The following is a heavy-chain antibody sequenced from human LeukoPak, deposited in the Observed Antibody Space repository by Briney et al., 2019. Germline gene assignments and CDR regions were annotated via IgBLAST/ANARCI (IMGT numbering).Heavy chain of an antibody. CDR3: AREGGHRDGYYDY. CDR2: INPNSGGT. D-gene: IGHD3-22*01. J-gene: IGHJ4*02. V-gene: IGHV1-2*02. Sequence: ASVKVSCKASRYTFTGYYMHWVRQAPGQGLEWMGWINPNSGGTNYAQKFQGRVTMTRDTSISTAYMELSRLRSDDTAVYYCAREGGHRDGYYDYWGQGTLVTVSS. CDR1: RYTFTGYY.